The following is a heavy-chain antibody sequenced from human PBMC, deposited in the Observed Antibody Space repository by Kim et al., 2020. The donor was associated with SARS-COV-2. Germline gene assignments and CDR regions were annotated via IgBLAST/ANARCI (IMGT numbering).Heavy chain of an antibody. CDR2: IYYSGST. CDR3: ARQLYQRRWTTIPMGAFDI. CDR1: GGSISSSSYY. D-gene: IGHD1-1*01. V-gene: IGHV4-39*01. Sequence: SETLSLTCTVSGGSISSSSYYWGWIRQPPGKGLEWIGSIYYSGSTYYNPSLKSRVTISVDTSKNQFSLKLSSVTAADTAVYYCARQLYQRRWTTIPMGAFDIWGQGTMVTVSS. J-gene: IGHJ3*02.